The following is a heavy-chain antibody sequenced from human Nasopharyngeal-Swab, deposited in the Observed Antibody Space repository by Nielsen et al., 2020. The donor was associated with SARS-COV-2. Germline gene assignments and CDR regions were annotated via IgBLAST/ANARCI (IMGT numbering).Heavy chain of an antibody. CDR3: ARTAIEGGYYRGDAFDI. V-gene: IGHV5-51*01. CDR1: GYRLISYW. D-gene: IGHD3-22*01. J-gene: IGHJ3*02. CDR2: IYPGDSDT. Sequence: GESLKISCKGSGYRLISYWIGWVRQMPGKGLEWMGIIYPGDSDTTYSPSFQGQVTISADKSITTAYLQWSSLTASDTAMYYCARTAIEGGYYRGDAFDIWGQGTMVTVSS.